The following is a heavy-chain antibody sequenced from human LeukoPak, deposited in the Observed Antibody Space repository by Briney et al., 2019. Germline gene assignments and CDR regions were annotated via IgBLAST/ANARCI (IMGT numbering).Heavy chain of an antibody. V-gene: IGHV3-23*01. CDR2: ISGSGGST. CDR1: GFTFSSYA. D-gene: IGHD3-22*01. J-gene: IGHJ4*02. Sequence: GGSLRLSCAASGFTFSSYAMSWVRQAPGKGPEWVSAISGSGGSTYYADSVKGRFTISRENSKNTLYLQMNSLRAGDTAVYYCARGIVVVIIYYFDYWGQGTLVTVSS. CDR3: ARGIVVVIIYYFDY.